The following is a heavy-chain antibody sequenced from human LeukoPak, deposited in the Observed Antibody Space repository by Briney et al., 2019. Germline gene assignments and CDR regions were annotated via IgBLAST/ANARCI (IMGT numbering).Heavy chain of an antibody. Sequence: PGGSLRLSCAASGFTFSSYWMSWVRQAPGKGLEWVANIKQDGSEKYYVDSVKGRFTISRDNAKNSLYLQMNSLRAEDTAVYYCAVVVAARWSWDWLDPWGQGTLVTVSS. J-gene: IGHJ5*02. CDR1: GFTFSSYW. D-gene: IGHD2-15*01. CDR2: IKQDGSEK. V-gene: IGHV3-7*01. CDR3: AVVVAARWSWDWLDP.